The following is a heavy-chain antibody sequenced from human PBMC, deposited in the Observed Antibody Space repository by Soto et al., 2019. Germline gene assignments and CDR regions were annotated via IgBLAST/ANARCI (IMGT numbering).Heavy chain of an antibody. V-gene: IGHV3-30*18. CDR3: AKVAQGDPLISDYGMDV. CDR1: GFPFSSYG. Sequence: PGGSLRLSCAASGFPFSSYGMHWVRQAPGKGLEWVAVISYDGSNKYYADSVKGRFTGSRDNSKNTVYLQMNSLRAEDTAAYYCAKVAQGDPLISDYGMDVWGQGTTVTVSS. J-gene: IGHJ6*02. D-gene: IGHD2-21*02. CDR2: ISYDGSNK.